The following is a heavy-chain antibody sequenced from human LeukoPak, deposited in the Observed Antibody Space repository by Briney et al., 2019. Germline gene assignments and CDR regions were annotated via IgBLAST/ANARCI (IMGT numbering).Heavy chain of an antibody. D-gene: IGHD2-15*01. CDR2: IGPGPSHT. CDR1: GFTFNTYG. V-gene: IGHV3-21*01. J-gene: IGHJ3*01. CDR3: ARVGGYCSGGSCYRKRERGAFDF. Sequence: GGSLRLSCAASGFTFNTYGMNWVRQAPGKGLEWLSYIGPGPSHTYYADSVRGRFVISRDDAKSSLYLQMSSLRAEDTAVYYCARVGGYCSGGSCYRKRERGAFDFWGQGTMVTVSS.